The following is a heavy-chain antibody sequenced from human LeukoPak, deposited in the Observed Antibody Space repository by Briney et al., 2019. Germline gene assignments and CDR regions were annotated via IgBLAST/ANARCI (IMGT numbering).Heavy chain of an antibody. CDR2: IFSGGTT. CDR1: GFTVSSNY. V-gene: IGHV3-53*01. J-gene: IGHJ6*02. CDR3: AREGNYYDMDV. Sequence: PGGSLRLSCAASGFTVSSNYMSWVRHAPGKGLEWVSVIFSGGTTYYADSVKGRFTISRDNSKNTLYLQMNSLRAEDTAVYYCAREGNYYDMDVWGQGTTVTVCS.